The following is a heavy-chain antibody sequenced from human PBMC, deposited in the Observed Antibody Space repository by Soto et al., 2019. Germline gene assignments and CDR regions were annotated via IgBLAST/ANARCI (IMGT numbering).Heavy chain of an antibody. D-gene: IGHD3-3*01. Sequence: QMQLVQSGPEVKKPGTSVKVSCKSSGFTLTSADVQWVRQTRGQRLEWIGWIVGGSGSTNYAQQFQGRLAITRDMSTSTVYMELSSLRSEDTAVYYCAADWSNRPFDFWGQGNLVTVSS. J-gene: IGHJ4*02. V-gene: IGHV1-58*01. CDR2: IVGGSGST. CDR3: AADWSNRPFDF. CDR1: GFTLTSAD.